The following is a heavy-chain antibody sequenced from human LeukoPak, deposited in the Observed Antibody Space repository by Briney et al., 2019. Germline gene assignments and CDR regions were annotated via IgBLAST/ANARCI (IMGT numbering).Heavy chain of an antibody. D-gene: IGHD3-9*01. V-gene: IGHV3-30*18. CDR1: GFTFSSYG. CDR3: AKDPNYDILTGYLDY. Sequence: GGSLRLSCAASGFTFSSYGMHWVRQAPGKGLEWVAVISYDGSNKYYADSVKGRFTISRDNSKNTLYLQMNSLRAEDTAVYYCAKDPNYDILTGYLDYWGQGTLVTVSS. CDR2: ISYDGSNK. J-gene: IGHJ4*02.